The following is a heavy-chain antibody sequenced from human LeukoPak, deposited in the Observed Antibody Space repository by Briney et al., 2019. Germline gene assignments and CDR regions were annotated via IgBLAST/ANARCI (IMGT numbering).Heavy chain of an antibody. V-gene: IGHV4-59*01. CDR3: ARANYDSSGYYTLIDAFDI. CDR2: NYYSGST. Sequence: PSETLSLTCTVSGGSISSYYWSWIRQPPGKGLEWIGYNYYSGSTNYNPSLKSRVTISVDTSKNQFSLKLSSVTAADAAVYYCARANYDSSGYYTLIDAFDIWGQGTMVTVSS. D-gene: IGHD3-22*01. CDR1: GGSISSYY. J-gene: IGHJ3*02.